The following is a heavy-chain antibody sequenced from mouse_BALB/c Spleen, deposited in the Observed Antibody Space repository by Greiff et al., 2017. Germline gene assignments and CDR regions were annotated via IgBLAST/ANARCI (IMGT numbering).Heavy chain of an antibody. V-gene: IGHV10-3*03. Sequence: EVQLVESGGGLVQPKGSLKLSCAASGFTFNTYAMHWVCQAPGKGLEWVARIRSKSNNYATYYADSVKDRFTISRDDSQSMLYLQMNNLKTEDTAMYYCVRGDYRYGVMDYWGQGTSVTVSS. CDR1: GFTFNTYA. CDR2: IRSKSNNYAT. CDR3: VRGDYRYGVMDY. D-gene: IGHD2-14*01. J-gene: IGHJ4*01.